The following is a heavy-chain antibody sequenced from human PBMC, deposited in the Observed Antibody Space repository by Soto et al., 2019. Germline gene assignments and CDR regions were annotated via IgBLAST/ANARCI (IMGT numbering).Heavy chain of an antibody. V-gene: IGHV3-33*01. CDR1: GLRFSSYG. D-gene: IGHD4-17*01. J-gene: IGHJ4*02. CDR2: IWFDGSKQ. Sequence: QVQLVESGGGVVQPGGSLRLSCAASGLRFSSYGIHWVRQAPGKGLQWVAVIWFDGSKQYYADSVKGRFNISRDNSKNTMYLQMNSLSAEDTAVYHCARDQVKGTMTILWGQGTLVTVSS. CDR3: ARDQVKGTMTIL.